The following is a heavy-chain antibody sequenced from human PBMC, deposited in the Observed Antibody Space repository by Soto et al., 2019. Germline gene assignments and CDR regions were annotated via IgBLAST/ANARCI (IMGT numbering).Heavy chain of an antibody. D-gene: IGHD2-8*01. J-gene: IGHJ4*02. V-gene: IGHV3-7*03. Sequence: PGGSLRPAGATSDFTFRNNWMNWVRQAPGKGLEWVANIKPDGSATNYVDSVKGRFTISRDNVRNSVSLQMNSLRVEDTAVYFCFGGNGVPQWGQGTLVTVSS. CDR3: FGGNGVPQ. CDR1: DFTFRNNW. CDR2: IKPDGSAT.